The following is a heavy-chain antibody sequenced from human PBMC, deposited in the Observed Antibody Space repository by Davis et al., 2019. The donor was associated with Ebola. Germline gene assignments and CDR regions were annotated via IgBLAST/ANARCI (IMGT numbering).Heavy chain of an antibody. Sequence: GESLKISCAASGFTFSSVWMNWARQAPGKGLEWVANINQDGTKINYGASVRGRFTISRDNAKNSLYLQINSLRADDTAVYYCAKNAGYEALDYWGQGTLVTVSS. CDR2: INQDGTKI. V-gene: IGHV3-7*03. CDR3: AKNAGYEALDY. CDR1: GFTFSSVW. J-gene: IGHJ4*02. D-gene: IGHD5-12*01.